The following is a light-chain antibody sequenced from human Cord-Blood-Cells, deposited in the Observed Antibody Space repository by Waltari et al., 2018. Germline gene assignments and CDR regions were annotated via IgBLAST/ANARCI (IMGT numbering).Light chain of an antibody. V-gene: IGKV4-1*01. CDR1: QSVLYSSNNKNY. CDR3: QQYYSTPFT. J-gene: IGKJ3*01. CDR2: WAS. Sequence: DIVMTQSPDSLAVSLGERATINCKSSQSVLYSSNNKNYLAWYQQKPGQPPKLLSDWASTRESGVPDRFSGSGSGRDFALTISGLQAEDVAVYYCQQYYSTPFTFGPGTKVDIK.